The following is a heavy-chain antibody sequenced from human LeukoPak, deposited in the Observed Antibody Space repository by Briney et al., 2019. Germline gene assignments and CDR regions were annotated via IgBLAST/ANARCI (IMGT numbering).Heavy chain of an antibody. V-gene: IGHV4-39*01. CDR1: GGSISSSSYY. CDR2: IYYSGST. J-gene: IGHJ3*02. CDR3: ARIPIKAYCGGDCYFGDDAFDI. Sequence: PSEILSLTCTVSGGSISSSSYYWGWIRQPPGKGLEWIGSIYYSGSTYYNPSLKSRVTISVDTSKNQFSLKLSSVTAADTAVYYCARIPIKAYCGGDCYFGDDAFDIWGQGTMVTVSS. D-gene: IGHD2-21*02.